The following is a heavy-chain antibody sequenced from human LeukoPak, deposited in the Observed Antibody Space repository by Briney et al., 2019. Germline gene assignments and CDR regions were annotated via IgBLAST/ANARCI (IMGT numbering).Heavy chain of an antibody. V-gene: IGHV4-34*01. CDR3: ARYFDWPDLDY. J-gene: IGHJ4*02. D-gene: IGHD3-9*01. CDR2: INHSGST. CDR1: GGSFSGYY. Sequence: PSETLSLTCAVYGGSFSGYYWSWIRQPPGKGLEWIGEINHSGSTNYNPSLKSRVTISVDTSKNQFSLKLSSVTAADTAVYYCARYFDWPDLDYWGQGTLVTVSS.